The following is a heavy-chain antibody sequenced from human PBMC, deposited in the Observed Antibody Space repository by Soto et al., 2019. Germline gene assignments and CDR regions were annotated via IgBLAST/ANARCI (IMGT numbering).Heavy chain of an antibody. CDR1: GGSITSFY. V-gene: IGHV4-59*01. J-gene: IGHJ4*02. CDR2: VYYTESA. CDR3: ATQLWGDGSWDN. D-gene: IGHD2-21*01. Sequence: QVHLRESGPGLVKPSETLSLTCTVSGGSITSFYWSWIRQSPGKGLEWIAYVYYTESALYNPSLKSRVTISLATSKNQGFLQLTSVTAADTAHYYCATQLWGDGSWDNWGKGTLVTVAS.